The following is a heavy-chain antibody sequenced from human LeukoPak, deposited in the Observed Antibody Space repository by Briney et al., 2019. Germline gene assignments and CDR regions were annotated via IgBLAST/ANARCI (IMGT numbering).Heavy chain of an antibody. CDR2: IYYSGST. V-gene: IGHV4-59*12. CDR1: GGSISSYY. J-gene: IGHJ6*03. Sequence: SETLSLTCTVSGGSISSYYWSWIRQPPGKGLEWIGYIYYSGSTNYNPSLKSRVTISVDTSKNQFSLKLSSVTAADTAVYYCARGGNSWYYYYYMDVWGKGTTVTVSS. D-gene: IGHD6-13*01. CDR3: ARGGNSWYYYYYMDV.